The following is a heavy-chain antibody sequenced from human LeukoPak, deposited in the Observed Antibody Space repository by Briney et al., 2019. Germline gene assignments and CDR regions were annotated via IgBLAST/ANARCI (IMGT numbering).Heavy chain of an antibody. V-gene: IGHV3-9*01. CDR2: ISWNSGSI. J-gene: IGHJ4*02. CDR3: AKGRRYFDWPDVGFDY. D-gene: IGHD3-9*01. CDR1: GFTFDDYA. Sequence: GGSLRLSCAASGFTFDDYAMHWVRQAPGKGLEWVSGISWNSGSIGYADSVKGRFTISRDNAKNSLYLQMNSLRAEDTALYYCAKGRRYFDWPDVGFDYWGQGTLVTVSS.